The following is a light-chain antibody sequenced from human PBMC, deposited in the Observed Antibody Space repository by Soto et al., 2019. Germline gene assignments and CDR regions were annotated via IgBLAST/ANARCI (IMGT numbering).Light chain of an antibody. CDR3: GSYLTSSTV. CDR2: DVT. CDR1: SSDVG. V-gene: IGLV2-18*02. J-gene: IGLJ2*01. Sequence: QSALTQPPSVSGSPGQSVTISCTGASSDVGVAWYQQPPGTAPKLLIYDVTNRPAGVPDRFSGSKSGNTASLTISGLQAGDEADYYCGSYLTSSTVFGGGTKLTVL.